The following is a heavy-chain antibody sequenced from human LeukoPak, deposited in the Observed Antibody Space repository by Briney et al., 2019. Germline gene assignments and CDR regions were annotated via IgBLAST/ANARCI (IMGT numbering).Heavy chain of an antibody. CDR1: GGSISSGGY. CDR2: IYYSGST. J-gene: IGHJ4*02. CDR3: AGNYGAHDY. D-gene: IGHD4-17*01. Sequence: NPSETLSLTCTVSGGSISSGGYWSWIRQHPGKGLEWIGYIYYSGSTYYNPSLKSRVTISVDTSKNQFSLKLSSVTAADTAVYYCAGNYGAHDYWGQGTLVTVSS. V-gene: IGHV4-31*03.